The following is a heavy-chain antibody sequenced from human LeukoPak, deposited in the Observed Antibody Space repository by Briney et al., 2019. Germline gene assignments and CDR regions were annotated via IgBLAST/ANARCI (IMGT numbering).Heavy chain of an antibody. CDR2: ISYDGSNK. CDR1: GFTFSSYS. D-gene: IGHD1-26*01. J-gene: IGHJ4*02. Sequence: PGGSLRLSCAASGFTFSSYSMNWVRQALGKGLEWVAVISYDGSNKYYADSVKGRFTISRDNSKNTLYLQMNSLRAEDTAVYYCAREGAGGSYYVWYWGQGTLVTVSS. CDR3: AREGAGGSYYVWY. V-gene: IGHV3-30*03.